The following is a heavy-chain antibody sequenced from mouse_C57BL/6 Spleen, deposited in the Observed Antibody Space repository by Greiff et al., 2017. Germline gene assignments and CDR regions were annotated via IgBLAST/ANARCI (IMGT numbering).Heavy chain of an antibody. J-gene: IGHJ2*01. CDR3: ARWGTVGSYYFDY. CDR1: GYTFTSYW. V-gene: IGHV1-50*01. CDR2: IDPSDSYT. D-gene: IGHD1-1*02. Sequence: QVQLQQPGAELVKPGASVKLSCKASGYTFTSYWMQWVKQRPGQGLEWIGEIDPSDSYTNYNQKFKGKATLTVDTSSSTAYMQLSSLTSEDSAVYYCARWGTVGSYYFDYWGQGTTLTVSS.